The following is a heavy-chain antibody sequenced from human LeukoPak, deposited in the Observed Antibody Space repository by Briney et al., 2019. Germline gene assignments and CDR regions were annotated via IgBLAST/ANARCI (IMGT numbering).Heavy chain of an antibody. D-gene: IGHD5-18*01. J-gene: IGHJ4*02. CDR1: GFTFSIYA. CDR3: VSRVTSAY. CDR2: FSGGDDDT. Sequence: GGSLRLSCVASGFTFSIYAMNWVRQAPGKGLEWVSGFSGGDDDTHYADSAKGRFTISGDKSKNSLYLQMNSLRDEDTAVYYCVSRVTSAYWGQGIPVTVSS. V-gene: IGHV3-23*01.